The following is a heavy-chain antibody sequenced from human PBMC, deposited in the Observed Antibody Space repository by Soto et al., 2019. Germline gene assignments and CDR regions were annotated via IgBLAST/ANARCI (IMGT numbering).Heavy chain of an antibody. D-gene: IGHD2-21*01. CDR1: GFTFSSYG. V-gene: IGHV3-30*03. CDR2: ISYDGSVK. J-gene: IGHJ4*02. CDR3: AGEVASGY. Sequence: QVQLVESGGDVVQPGRSLRLSCAASGFTFSSYGMHWVRQAPGKGLEWVAVISYDGSVKYYADSVKGRFTISGDNSKNTLYLQMNSLRAEDTAVYYCAGEVASGYWGQGTLVTVSS.